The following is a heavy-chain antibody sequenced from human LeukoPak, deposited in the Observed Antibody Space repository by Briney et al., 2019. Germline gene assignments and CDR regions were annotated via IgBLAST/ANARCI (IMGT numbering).Heavy chain of an antibody. V-gene: IGHV3-30*04. CDR3: ARGAEFYGSGSYFGY. CDR1: GFTFSAYV. Sequence: PGRSLRLSCAASGFTFSAYVMHWVRQAPGKGLEWVAGLLYDGSDKYYADSVKDRFTISRDNSKKTFYLQMNNLRPEDTAVYYCARGAEFYGSGSYFGYWGQGSLVTVSS. J-gene: IGHJ4*02. CDR2: LLYDGSDK. D-gene: IGHD3-10*01.